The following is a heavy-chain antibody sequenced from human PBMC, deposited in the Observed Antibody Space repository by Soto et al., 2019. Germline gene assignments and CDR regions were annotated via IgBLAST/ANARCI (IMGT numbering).Heavy chain of an antibody. CDR2: ISVDSGNT. D-gene: IGHD3-16*02. Sequence: SLKVSCKASGYTFTISGINWVRQARGQRLEWIGWISVDSGNTNYAQKLQGRVTITTDMSTSTAYMELSSLRSEDTAVYYCAAELDELSTLFDISGQGTMVSVSS. CDR3: AAELDELSTLFDI. J-gene: IGHJ3*02. V-gene: IGHV1-58*02. CDR1: GYTFTISG.